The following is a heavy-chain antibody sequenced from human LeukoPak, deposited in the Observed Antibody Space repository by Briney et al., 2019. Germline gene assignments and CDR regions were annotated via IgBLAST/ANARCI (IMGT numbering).Heavy chain of an antibody. CDR2: ISYDGSNK. V-gene: IGHV3-30-3*01. D-gene: IGHD2-2*02. J-gene: IGHJ4*02. Sequence: GGSLRLSCAASGFTFSSYAMHWVRQAPGKGLEWVAVISYDGSNKYYADSVKGRFTISRDNSKNTLYLQMNSLRAEDTAVYYCARDHAIHKYYSDYWGQGTLVTVSS. CDR3: ARDHAIHKYYSDY. CDR1: GFTFSSYA.